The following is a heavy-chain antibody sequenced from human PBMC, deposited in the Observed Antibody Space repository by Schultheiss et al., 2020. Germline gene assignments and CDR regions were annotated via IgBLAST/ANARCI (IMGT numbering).Heavy chain of an antibody. CDR2: ISGSGGST. V-gene: IGHV3-23*01. J-gene: IGHJ5*02. D-gene: IGHD2-15*01. CDR3: AKDRRHIVANWFDP. Sequence: GGSLRLSCAASGFTFSSYSMNWVRQAPGKGLEWVSAISGSGGSTYYADSVKGRFTISRDNSKNTLYLQMNSLRDEDTAVYYCAKDRRHIVANWFDPWGQGTLVTIS. CDR1: GFTFSSYS.